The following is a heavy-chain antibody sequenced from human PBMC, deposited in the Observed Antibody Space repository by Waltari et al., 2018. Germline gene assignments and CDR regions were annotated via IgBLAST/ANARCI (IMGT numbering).Heavy chain of an antibody. CDR2: IDSDGSNT. J-gene: IGHJ4*02. Sequence: EVQLVESGGGLAQSGGSLRLYCAASGLSFSHVWMHWVRQAPGKGLVWISGIDSDGSNTYYADSVKGRFTISRDNAKSTLYLQMNSLRAEDTAIYYCGTVFDFWGQGALVSVSS. CDR3: GTVFDF. CDR1: GLSFSHVW. V-gene: IGHV3-74*02.